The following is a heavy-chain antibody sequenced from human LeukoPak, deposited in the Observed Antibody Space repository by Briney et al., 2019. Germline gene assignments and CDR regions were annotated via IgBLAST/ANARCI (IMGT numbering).Heavy chain of an antibody. CDR3: ARDRLGDPIDY. Sequence: SQTLSLTCTVSGGSISSGDYYWSWIRQPPGKGLEWNGYIYYSGSTYYNPSLKSRVTISVDTSKNQFSLKLSSVTAADTAVYYCARDRLGDPIDYWSQRTLVTVSS. J-gene: IGHJ4*02. V-gene: IGHV4-30-4*08. CDR2: IYYSGST. D-gene: IGHD3-16*01. CDR1: GGSISSGDYY.